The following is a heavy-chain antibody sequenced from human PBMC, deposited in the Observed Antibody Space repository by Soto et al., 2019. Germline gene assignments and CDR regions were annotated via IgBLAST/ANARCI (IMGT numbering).Heavy chain of an antibody. Sequence: QVQLVQSGAEVRKPGASVKVSCKASGYTFNNYFMHWVRQAPAQGLEWMGVITPSSGSTTYAQRCQGRLTMTRDTSTSTVYMALRSLRSEDTAVYFCARDLVPIWNYVGLAPGAQHWFDPWGQGTLVTVSS. CDR2: ITPSSGST. J-gene: IGHJ5*02. V-gene: IGHV1-46*02. CDR1: GYTFNNYF. CDR3: ARDLVPIWNYVGLAPGAQHWFDP. D-gene: IGHD1-7*01.